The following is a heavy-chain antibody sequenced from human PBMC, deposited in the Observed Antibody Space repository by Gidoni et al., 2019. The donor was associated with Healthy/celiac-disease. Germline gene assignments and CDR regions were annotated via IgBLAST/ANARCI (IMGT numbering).Heavy chain of an antibody. CDR2: ISSSSSYT. D-gene: IGHD2-15*01. J-gene: IGHJ4*02. V-gene: IGHV3-11*06. Sequence: QVQLLESGGGLVTPGGSLRLSCAASGFTFSDYYMSWIRQAPGKGLEWVSYISSSSSYTNYADSVKGRFTISRDNAKNSLYLQMNSLRAEDTAVYYCARELGGGGWSAYYFDYWGQGTLVTVSS. CDR1: GFTFSDYY. CDR3: ARELGGGGWSAYYFDY.